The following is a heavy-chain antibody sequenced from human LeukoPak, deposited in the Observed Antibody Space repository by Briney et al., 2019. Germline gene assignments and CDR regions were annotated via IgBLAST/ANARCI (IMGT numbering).Heavy chain of an antibody. CDR3: ARDTGVVPLPSHY. Sequence: ASVKVSCKASGYTFTGYYMHWVRQAPGQGLEWMGWINPNSGGTNYAQKFQGRVTMTRDTSISTAYMELSRLRSDDTAVYYCARDTGVVPLPSHYWGQGTLVTVSS. CDR2: INPNSGGT. V-gene: IGHV1-2*02. D-gene: IGHD4-23*01. J-gene: IGHJ4*02. CDR1: GYTFTGYY.